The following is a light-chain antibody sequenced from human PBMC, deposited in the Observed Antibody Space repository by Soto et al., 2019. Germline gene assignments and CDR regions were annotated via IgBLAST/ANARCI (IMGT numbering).Light chain of an antibody. CDR2: GAS. Sequence: EIVLTQSPGTLSLSPGDRATLSCRASQSVSSSYLAWYQQKPGQAPRLLIYGASSRATGIPDRFSGSGSGTDFTLTISRLEREDFAVYYCQQYGSSPLTFGGGTKVEIK. V-gene: IGKV3-20*01. CDR1: QSVSSSY. CDR3: QQYGSSPLT. J-gene: IGKJ4*01.